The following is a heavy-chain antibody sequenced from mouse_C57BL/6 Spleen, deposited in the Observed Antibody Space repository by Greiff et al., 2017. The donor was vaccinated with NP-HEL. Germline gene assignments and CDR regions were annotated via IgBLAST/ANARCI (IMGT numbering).Heavy chain of an antibody. V-gene: IGHV1-64*01. D-gene: IGHD3-2*02. CDR1: GYTFTSYW. CDR2: IHPNSGST. J-gene: IGHJ4*01. Sequence: QVQLQQPGAELVKPGASVKLSCKASGYTFTSYWMHWVKQRPGQGLEWIGMIHPNSGSTNYNEKFKSKATLTVDISSSTAYMQLSSLTSEDSAVYYCARSLTAQARAMDYWGQGTSVTVSS. CDR3: ARSLTAQARAMDY.